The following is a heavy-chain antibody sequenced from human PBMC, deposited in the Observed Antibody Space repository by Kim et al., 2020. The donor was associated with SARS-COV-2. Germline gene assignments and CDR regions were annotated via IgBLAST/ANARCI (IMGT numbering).Heavy chain of an antibody. CDR3: ARVGGFGELLYY. D-gene: IGHD3-10*01. CDR2: INAGNGNT. V-gene: IGHV1-3*01. J-gene: IGHJ4*02. Sequence: ASVKVSCKASGYTFTSYAMHWVRQAPGQRLEWMGWINAGNGNTKYSQKFQGRVTITRDTSASTAYMELSSLRSEDTAVYYCARVGGFGELLYYWGQGTLVTVSS. CDR1: GYTFTSYA.